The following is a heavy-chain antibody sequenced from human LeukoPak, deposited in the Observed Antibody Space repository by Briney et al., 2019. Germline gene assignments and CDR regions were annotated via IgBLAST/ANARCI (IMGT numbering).Heavy chain of an antibody. CDR3: ARAPPRVVRGVIITWRNY. CDR2: ISSSSSTI. CDR1: GFTFSSYS. Sequence: PGGSLRLSCAASGFTFSSYSMNWVRQAPAKGLEWVSYISSSSSTIYYADSVKGRFTISRDNAKNSLYLQMNSLRAEDTAVYYCARAPPRVVRGVIITWRNYWGQGTLVTVSS. V-gene: IGHV3-48*01. J-gene: IGHJ4*02. D-gene: IGHD3-10*01.